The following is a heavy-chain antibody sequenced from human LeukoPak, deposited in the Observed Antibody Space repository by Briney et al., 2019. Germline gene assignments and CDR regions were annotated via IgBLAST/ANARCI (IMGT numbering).Heavy chain of an antibody. CDR1: GGSISSSSYF. D-gene: IGHD2-15*01. CDR2: IFYSGST. J-gene: IGHJ3*01. CDR3: ARSEEGRFYDSAGYCEPFDL. Sequence: SGTLSLTCTVSGGSISSSSYFWGWIRQPPGKGLEWIGSIFYSGSTYYNPSLNSRVTISIDTSKNQFSLRLSSVTAADTAVYYCARSEEGRFYDSAGYCEPFDLWGQGIMVIVSS. V-gene: IGHV4-39*01.